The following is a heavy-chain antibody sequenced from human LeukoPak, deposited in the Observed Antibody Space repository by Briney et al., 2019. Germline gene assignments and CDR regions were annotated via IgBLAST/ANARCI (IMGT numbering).Heavy chain of an antibody. V-gene: IGHV1-2*02. D-gene: IGHD3-22*01. CDR1: GYTLTELS. CDR2: INPNSGGT. J-gene: IGHJ4*02. Sequence: ASVKVSCKVSGYTLTELSMHWVRQAPGQGLEWMGWINPNSGGTNYAQKFQGRVTMTRDTSISTAYMELSRLRSEDTAVYYCARDSRPGYYDSSGHHLGGYFDYWGQGTLVTVSS. CDR3: ARDSRPGYYDSSGHHLGGYFDY.